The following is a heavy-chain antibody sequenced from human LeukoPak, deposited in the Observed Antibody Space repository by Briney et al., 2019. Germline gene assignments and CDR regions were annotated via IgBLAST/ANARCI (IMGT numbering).Heavy chain of an antibody. CDR2: IDTSSTTM. Sequence: PGGSLRLSCAASGFTVSSNYMSWVRQAPGKGLEWVSFIDTSSTTMYYTDSVMGRFTISRDNAKNSLYLQMNSLKVEDTAICYCARDNWVDCWGQGTLVTVSS. CDR1: GFTVSSNY. J-gene: IGHJ5*01. V-gene: IGHV3-48*04. CDR3: ARDNWVDC.